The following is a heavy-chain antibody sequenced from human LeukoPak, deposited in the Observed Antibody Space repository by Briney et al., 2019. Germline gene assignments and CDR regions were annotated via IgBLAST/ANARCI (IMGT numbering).Heavy chain of an antibody. J-gene: IGHJ4*02. CDR2: INVYNGNT. CDR3: ARRSMTTALSHFDY. Sequence: ASVKVSCKASGYTFSSYGISWVRQAPGQGLEWMGWINVYNGNTNYAQKVQDRVTTTTDTSTSTAFMELRSLRSDDTAVYYCARRSMTTALSHFDYWGQGTLVTVSS. D-gene: IGHD4-17*01. V-gene: IGHV1-18*01. CDR1: GYTFSSYG.